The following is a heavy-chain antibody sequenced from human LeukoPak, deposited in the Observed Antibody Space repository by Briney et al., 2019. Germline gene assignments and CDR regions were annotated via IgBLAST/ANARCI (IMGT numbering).Heavy chain of an antibody. CDR2: IYSGGST. Sequence: GGSLRLSCAASGLTVSSNYMSWVRQAPGKGLEWVSVIYSGGSTYYADSVKGRFTISRDNSKNTLFLQMNSLRAEDTAVYYCARGKSSGYFDYWGQGTLVTVSS. V-gene: IGHV3-66*01. D-gene: IGHD3-22*01. CDR3: ARGKSSGYFDY. CDR1: GLTVSSNY. J-gene: IGHJ4*02.